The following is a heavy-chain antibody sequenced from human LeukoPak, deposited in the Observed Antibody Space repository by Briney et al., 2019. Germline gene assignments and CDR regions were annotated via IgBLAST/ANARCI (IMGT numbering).Heavy chain of an antibody. CDR3: ARDSEFYTNYVGYYFDF. V-gene: IGHV1-2*02. J-gene: IGHJ4*02. CDR1: GYAFTGYY. Sequence: ASVKVSCKASGYAFTGYYMHWVRQAPGQGLEWMGWINPNSGGSTNYAQQFQGRVTMTIDTSTGTVYMDLNSLTSEDTAVYFCARDSEFYTNYVGYYFDFWGQGSLVTVSS. D-gene: IGHD2-8*01. CDR2: INPNSGGST.